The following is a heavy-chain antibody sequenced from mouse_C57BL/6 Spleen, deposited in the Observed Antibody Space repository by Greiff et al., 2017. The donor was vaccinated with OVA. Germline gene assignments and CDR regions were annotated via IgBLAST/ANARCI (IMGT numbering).Heavy chain of an antibody. V-gene: IGHV10-3*01. CDR2: IRSRSSNYAS. Sequence: DVHLVESGGGLVQPKGSLKLSCAASGFTFTTYSMPWVRQAPGTGFDWVARIRSRSSNYASYYADSVKDRFTISRDDSQSMLYLQMNNLKTEYTARYDCVRHGNYRYFDVWGTGTTVTVSS. J-gene: IGHJ1*03. CDR3: VRHGNYRYFDV. D-gene: IGHD2-1*01. CDR1: GFTFTTYS.